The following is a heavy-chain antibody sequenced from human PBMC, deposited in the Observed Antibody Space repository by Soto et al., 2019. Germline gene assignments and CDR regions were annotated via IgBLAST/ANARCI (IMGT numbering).Heavy chain of an antibody. V-gene: IGHV1-18*04. CDR3: ARDRPPWGSYGHKPSYYGMDV. J-gene: IGHJ6*02. CDR2: ISAYNGNT. Sequence: QVQLVQSGAEVKKPGASVKVSCKASGYTFTSYGISWVRQAPGQGLEWMGWISAYNGNTNYAQKLQGRVTMTTDTSTSTAYMELRSLRSDDTAVYYCARDRPPWGSYGHKPSYYGMDVWGQGTTVTVSS. CDR1: GYTFTSYG. D-gene: IGHD5-18*01.